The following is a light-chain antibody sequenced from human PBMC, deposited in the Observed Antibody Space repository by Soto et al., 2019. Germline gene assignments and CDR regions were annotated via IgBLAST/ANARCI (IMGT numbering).Light chain of an antibody. CDR2: GAS. CDR3: LQDYNYPLT. V-gene: IGKV3-11*01. J-gene: IGKJ4*01. Sequence: EIVLTQSPATLSLSPGERATLSCRASQSVSSYLAWYQQKRGQAPRLLIYGASNRATGIPDRFSGSGSGTDFTLTISSLQPEDFATYYCLQDYNYPLTFGGGTKVDIK. CDR1: QSVSSY.